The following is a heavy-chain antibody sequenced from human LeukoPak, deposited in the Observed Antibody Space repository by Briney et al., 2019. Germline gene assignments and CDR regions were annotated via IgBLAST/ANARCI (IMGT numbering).Heavy chain of an antibody. CDR3: ARDLELLSPLDY. Sequence: GGSLRLSCAASGFTFSSYAMSWVRQAPGKGLEWVSAISGSGGSTYYADSVKGRSTISRDNSKSTLYLQMNSLRAEDTAVYYCARDLELLSPLDYWGQGTLVTVSS. D-gene: IGHD3-10*01. J-gene: IGHJ4*02. V-gene: IGHV3-23*01. CDR2: ISGSGGST. CDR1: GFTFSSYA.